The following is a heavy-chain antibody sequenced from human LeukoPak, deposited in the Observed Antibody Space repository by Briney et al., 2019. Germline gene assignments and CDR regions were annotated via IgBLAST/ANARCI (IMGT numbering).Heavy chain of an antibody. D-gene: IGHD3-22*01. CDR3: AREVGYYDSSGYYLGYFDY. V-gene: IGHV3-48*01. Sequence: GGSLRLSCAASGFTFSSYSMNWVRQAPGKGLEWVPYISSSSSTIYYADSVKGRFTISRDNAKNSLYLQMNSLRAEDTAVYYCAREVGYYDSSGYYLGYFDYWGQGTLVTVSS. CDR1: GFTFSSYS. J-gene: IGHJ4*02. CDR2: ISSSSSTI.